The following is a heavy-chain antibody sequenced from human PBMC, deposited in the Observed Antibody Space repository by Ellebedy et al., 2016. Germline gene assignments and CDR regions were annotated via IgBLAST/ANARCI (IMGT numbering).Heavy chain of an antibody. D-gene: IGHD4-17*01. Sequence: GGSLRLXCAASGFMLSNFGMTWVRQAPGKGLEWVSSLRGSGDDTSYADSVRGRFTISRDNSKNTLYLQMNSLRADDTAVYHCAKDPNGDYIGAFDSWGQGTMVTVSS. J-gene: IGHJ3*02. CDR3: AKDPNGDYIGAFDS. CDR2: LRGSGDDT. CDR1: GFMLSNFG. V-gene: IGHV3-23*01.